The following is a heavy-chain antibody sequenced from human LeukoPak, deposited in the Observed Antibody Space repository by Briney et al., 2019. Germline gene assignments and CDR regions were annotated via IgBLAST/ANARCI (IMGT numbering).Heavy chain of an antibody. Sequence: PGGSLRLSCAASGFTFSMYAMNWVRQAPGKGLEWVSGISGSGGSTYYADSVKGRFTISRDNSKNTLYLQMNSLRAEDTAVYHSAKGRKSYYYGMDVWGQGTTVTVSS. CDR2: ISGSGGST. CDR3: AKGRKSYYYGMDV. CDR1: GFTFSMYA. D-gene: IGHD1-14*01. V-gene: IGHV3-23*01. J-gene: IGHJ6*02.